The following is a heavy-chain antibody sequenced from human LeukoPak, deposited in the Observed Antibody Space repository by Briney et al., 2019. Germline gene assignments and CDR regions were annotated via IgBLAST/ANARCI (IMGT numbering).Heavy chain of an antibody. D-gene: IGHD3-10*01. CDR1: GFTFSSYA. CDR2: ISGSGGST. CDR3: AKDRWFGDFTYFDY. V-gene: IGHV3-23*01. J-gene: IGHJ4*02. Sequence: GRSLRLSCAASGFTFSSYAMSWVRQAPGKGLEWVSAISGSGGSTYYVDSVKGRFTISRDNSKNTLYLQMNSLRAEDTAGYYCAKDRWFGDFTYFDYWGQGTLVTVSS.